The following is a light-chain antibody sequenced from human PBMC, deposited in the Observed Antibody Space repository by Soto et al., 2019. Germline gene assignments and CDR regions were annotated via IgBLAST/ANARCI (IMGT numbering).Light chain of an antibody. CDR1: KSFSRSY. V-gene: IGKV3-20*01. CDR2: GAS. Sequence: LTMSPATLPLSPGERVTLSCRASKSFSRSYLAWYQQKPGQAPRLLIYGASSRATGIPDRFSGSGSGTDFALTIISLVPADVAAEYCMQYGSAPRQTVGQGTRVEIK. J-gene: IGKJ5*01. CDR3: MQYGSAPRQT.